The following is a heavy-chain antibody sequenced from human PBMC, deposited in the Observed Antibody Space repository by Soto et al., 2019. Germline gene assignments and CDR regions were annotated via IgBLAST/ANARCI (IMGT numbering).Heavy chain of an antibody. V-gene: IGHV3-49*03. D-gene: IGHD6-13*01. Sequence: PGGSLRLSCTASGFTFGDYAMSWFRQAPGKGLEWVGFIRSKAYGGTTEYAASVKGRFTISRDDSKSIAYLQMNSLKTEDTAVYYCSRSIAAAVRYNWFDPWGQGTLVTVSS. J-gene: IGHJ5*02. CDR3: SRSIAAAVRYNWFDP. CDR1: GFTFGDYA. CDR2: IRSKAYGGTT.